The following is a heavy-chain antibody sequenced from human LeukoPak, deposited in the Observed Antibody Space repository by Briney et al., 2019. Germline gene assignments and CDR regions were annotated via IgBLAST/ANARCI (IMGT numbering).Heavy chain of an antibody. Sequence: PETLSLTCTVSGGSISSYYWSWIRQPPGKGLEWIGYIYYSGSTNYNPSLKNRVTISVDTSKNQFSLKLSSVTAADTAVYYCARLDWNYLRFDPWGQGTLVTVSS. CDR2: IYYSGST. CDR1: GGSISSYY. J-gene: IGHJ5*02. V-gene: IGHV4-59*12. CDR3: ARLDWNYLRFDP. D-gene: IGHD1-7*01.